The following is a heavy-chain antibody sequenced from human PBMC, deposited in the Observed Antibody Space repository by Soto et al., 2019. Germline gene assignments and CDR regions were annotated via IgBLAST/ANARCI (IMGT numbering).Heavy chain of an antibody. J-gene: IGHJ6*02. CDR2: IFSKDEE. CDR1: GFSLSNTRMG. Sequence: SGPTLVNPTETLTLTCTVSGFSLSNTRMGVTWIRQPPGQALEWLAHIFSKDEESYSTSLQNRLTISKDTSKSQVVLTLTNMDPLDTATYYCARIRSFHDFWNNAYYYYYGVDVWGQGTTVTVSS. V-gene: IGHV2-26*01. CDR3: ARIRSFHDFWNNAYYYYYGVDV. D-gene: IGHD3-3*01.